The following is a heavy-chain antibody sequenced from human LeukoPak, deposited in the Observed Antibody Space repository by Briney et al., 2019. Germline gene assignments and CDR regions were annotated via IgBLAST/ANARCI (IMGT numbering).Heavy chain of an antibody. D-gene: IGHD1-26*01. V-gene: IGHV1-46*01. Sequence: PGRSLRLSCAASGFTFSNYYMHWVRQAPGQGLEWMGIIDPSGDSTTYAQKFQGRVTMAGDTSTSTVYMELSTLRSEDTAVYYCAISPSGTYSDYWGQGTLVTVSS. J-gene: IGHJ4*02. CDR2: IDPSGDST. CDR3: AISPSGTYSDY. CDR1: GFTFSNYY.